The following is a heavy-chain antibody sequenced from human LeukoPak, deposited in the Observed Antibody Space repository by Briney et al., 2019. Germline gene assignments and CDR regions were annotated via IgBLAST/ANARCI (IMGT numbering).Heavy chain of an antibody. CDR3: AKTRVGIRGVYPTGAFDI. Sequence: GASVKVSCKASGYTFTIHWVRQAPGQGLEWMGWIYPHSGGTDYAQKFQGRVTMTRDTSISTAYMELSRLRSDDTAVYYCAKTRVGIRGVYPTGAFDIWGQGTMVTVSS. D-gene: IGHD3-10*01. V-gene: IGHV1-2*02. CDR1: GYTFT. J-gene: IGHJ3*02. CDR2: IYPHSGGT.